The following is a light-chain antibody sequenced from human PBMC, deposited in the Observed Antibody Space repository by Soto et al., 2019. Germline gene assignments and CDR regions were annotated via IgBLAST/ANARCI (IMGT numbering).Light chain of an antibody. CDR3: ETWYSNTHKV. CDR2: LDRSGSY. V-gene: IGLV4-60*02. J-gene: IGLJ3*02. Sequence: QSVLTQSSSASASLGSSVKLTCILSSGHSTYIIASHQQQPGKAPRFLMTLDRSGSYNRGSGVPDRFSGSSSGADRYLTISNLQFEDEGDYYCETWYSNTHKVFGGGTKLTVL. CDR1: SGHSTYI.